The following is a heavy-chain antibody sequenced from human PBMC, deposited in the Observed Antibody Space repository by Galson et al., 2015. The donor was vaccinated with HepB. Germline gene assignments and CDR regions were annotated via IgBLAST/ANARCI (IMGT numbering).Heavy chain of an antibody. CDR1: GGTFSSYA. D-gene: IGHD2-2*01. V-gene: IGHV1-69*13. CDR3: AAPEDIVVVPAAGYYGMDV. Sequence: SVKVSCKASGGTFSSYAISWVRQAPGQGLEWMGGIIPIFGTANYAQKFQGRVTITADESTSTAYMELSSLRSEDTAVYYCAAPEDIVVVPAAGYYGMDVWGQGTTVTVSS. J-gene: IGHJ6*02. CDR2: IIPIFGTA.